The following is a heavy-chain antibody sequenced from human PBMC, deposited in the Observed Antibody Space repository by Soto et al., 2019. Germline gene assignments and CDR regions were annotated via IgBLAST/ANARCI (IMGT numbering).Heavy chain of an antibody. CDR2: IYHSGST. Sequence: PSETLSLTYAVSGGSITSSNWWSWVRQRPGKGLEWIGEIYHSGSTNYNPSLKSRVTISLDKSKNQSSLKLSSVTAADTAVYYCARTKQLIAVADHNWFDPWGQGTLVTVS. V-gene: IGHV4-4*02. J-gene: IGHJ5*02. D-gene: IGHD6-19*01. CDR3: ARTKQLIAVADHNWFDP. CDR1: GGSITSSNW.